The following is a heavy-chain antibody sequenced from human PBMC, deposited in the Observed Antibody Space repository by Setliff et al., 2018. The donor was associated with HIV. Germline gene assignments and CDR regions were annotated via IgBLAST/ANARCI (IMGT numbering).Heavy chain of an antibody. CDR3: AKGSVRMHYYDSSGYFQH. J-gene: IGHJ1*01. CDR1: GFTFSSYR. D-gene: IGHD3-22*01. V-gene: IGHV3-23*01. Sequence: PGGSLRLSCAASGFTFSSYRMNWVRQAPGKGLEWVSVIGGSGGSTYYADSVKGRFTISRNNSKNTLYLQMNSLRAEDTAVYYCAKGSVRMHYYDSSGYFQHWGQGTPVTVSS. CDR2: IGGSGGST.